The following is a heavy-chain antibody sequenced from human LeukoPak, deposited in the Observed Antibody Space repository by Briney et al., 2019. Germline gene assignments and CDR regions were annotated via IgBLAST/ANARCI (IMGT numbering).Heavy chain of an antibody. CDR1: GFTFSSYG. V-gene: IGHV3-30*03. J-gene: IGHJ4*02. CDR2: ISYDGSNK. CDR3: ARDRPYSYGYYFDY. D-gene: IGHD5-18*01. Sequence: GGSLRLSCAASGFTFSSYGMHWVRQAPGKGLEWVAVISYDGSNKYYADSVKGRFTISRDNSKNTLYLQMDSLRAEDTAVYYCARDRPYSYGYYFDYWGQGTLVTVSS.